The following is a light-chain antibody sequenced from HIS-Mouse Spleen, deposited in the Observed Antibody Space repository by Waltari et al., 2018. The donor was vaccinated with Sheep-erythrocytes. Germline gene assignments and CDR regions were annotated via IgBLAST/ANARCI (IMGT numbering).Light chain of an antibody. CDR1: SSDVGRYNL. V-gene: IGLV2-23*01. J-gene: IGLJ3*02. CDR3: CSYAGSSTPWV. CDR2: EGS. Sequence: QSALTQPASVSGSPGQALTISCTGTSSDVGRYNLVSWYQHPPGKAPKLMIYEGSKRPSGVSNRFSGSKSGNTASLTISGLQAEDEADYYCCSYAGSSTPWVFGGGTKLTVL.